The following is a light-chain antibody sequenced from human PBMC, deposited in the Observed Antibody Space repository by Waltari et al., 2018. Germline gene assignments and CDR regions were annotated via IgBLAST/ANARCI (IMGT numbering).Light chain of an antibody. V-gene: IGKV1-39*01. J-gene: IGKJ2*01. CDR1: QSISSY. CDR2: AAS. CDR3: QQSYSTPRT. Sequence: DIQMTQSPSSLSASVGDRVTITCRASQSISSYLNWYQQKPGKAPKLLIYAASSLQSVVPSMFSGSGSGTDFTLTISSLQPEDFATYYCQQSYSTPRTFGQGTKLEI.